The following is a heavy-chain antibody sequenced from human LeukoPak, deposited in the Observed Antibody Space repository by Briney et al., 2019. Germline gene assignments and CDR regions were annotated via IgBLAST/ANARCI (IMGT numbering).Heavy chain of an antibody. J-gene: IGHJ6*02. V-gene: IGHV4-59*01. CDR2: IYYGGST. D-gene: IGHD1-20*01. Sequence: SETLSLTCTVSGGSISSYYWSWIRQPPGKGLEWIGYIYYGGSTNYNPSLKSRVTISVDTSKNQFSLKLSSVTAADTAVYYCARERYHGMDVWGQGTTVTVSS. CDR3: ARERYHGMDV. CDR1: GGSISSYY.